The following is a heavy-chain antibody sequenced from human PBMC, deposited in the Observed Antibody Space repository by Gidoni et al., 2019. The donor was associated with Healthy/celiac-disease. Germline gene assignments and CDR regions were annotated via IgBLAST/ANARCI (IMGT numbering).Heavy chain of an antibody. D-gene: IGHD6-19*01. CDR2: ISAYTGNT. CDR3: ARLLAVAGTYWFDP. Sequence: QVQLVQSGAEGKKPGAAVKVSCKAAGYTFTSYGISWVRQAPGQGLEWMGWISAYTGNTNYAQKLQGRVTMTTDTSTSTAYMELRSLRSDDTAVYYCARLLAVAGTYWFDPWGQGTLVTVSS. V-gene: IGHV1-18*01. CDR1: GYTFTSYG. J-gene: IGHJ5*02.